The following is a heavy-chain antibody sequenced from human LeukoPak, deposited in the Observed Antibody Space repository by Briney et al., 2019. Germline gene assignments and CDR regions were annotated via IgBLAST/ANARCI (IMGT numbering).Heavy chain of an antibody. CDR3: AKSYSTRGPSVGAYFDY. J-gene: IGHJ4*02. CDR2: ISYDGSNK. CDR1: GFIFNSYG. V-gene: IGHV3-30*18. D-gene: IGHD2-15*01. Sequence: QAGGSLRLSCAASGFIFNSYGVHWVRQAPGKGLEWVAVISYDGSNKYFADSVKGRFTISRDNSENTVYLQMNSLRDEDTAVYYCAKSYSTRGPSVGAYFDYWGQGTLVTVSS.